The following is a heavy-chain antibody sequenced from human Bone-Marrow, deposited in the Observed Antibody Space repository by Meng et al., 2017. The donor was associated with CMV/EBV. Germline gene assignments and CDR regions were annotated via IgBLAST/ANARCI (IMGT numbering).Heavy chain of an antibody. CDR3: ARDSGVIIDRYYYYNGMDV. V-gene: IGHV1-8*01. D-gene: IGHD3-10*01. Sequence: ASVKVSCKASGYTFTSYHINWVRQATGQGLEWMGWMNPNSGNTGYAQKFQGRVTMTRNTSISTAYMELSSLRSEDTALYYCARDSGVIIDRYYYYNGMDVWGQGTTVTVPS. J-gene: IGHJ6*02. CDR2: MNPNSGNT. CDR1: GYTFTSYH.